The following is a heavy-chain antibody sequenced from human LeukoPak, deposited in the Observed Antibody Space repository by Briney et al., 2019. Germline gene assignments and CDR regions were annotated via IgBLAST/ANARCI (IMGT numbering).Heavy chain of an antibody. V-gene: IGHV3-53*01. CDR1: GFIVSSNY. J-gene: IGHJ4*02. Sequence: GGSLRLSCAASGFIVSSNYMSWVRQAPGKGLEWVSITYTGGSTHYADSVKGRFTISRDNSKNTLYLQMNSLRAEDTAVYYCAREGLSYGFDYWGQGTLVTVSS. D-gene: IGHD5-18*01. CDR2: TYTGGST. CDR3: AREGLSYGFDY.